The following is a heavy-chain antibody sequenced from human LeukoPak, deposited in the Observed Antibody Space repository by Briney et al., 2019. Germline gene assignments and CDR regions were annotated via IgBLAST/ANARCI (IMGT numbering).Heavy chain of an antibody. Sequence: PGGSLRLSCAASGFTFNNYDMSWVRQVPGKGLEWVSTISPSGGTTYYADSVKSRFTISRDNSKNTLFLRMNSLRAEDTALYYCAKGGPYSKFPFDLWGQGTLVTVFS. CDR3: AKGGPYSKFPFDL. CDR2: ISPSGGTT. J-gene: IGHJ5*02. CDR1: GFTFNNYD. V-gene: IGHV3-23*01. D-gene: IGHD4-11*01.